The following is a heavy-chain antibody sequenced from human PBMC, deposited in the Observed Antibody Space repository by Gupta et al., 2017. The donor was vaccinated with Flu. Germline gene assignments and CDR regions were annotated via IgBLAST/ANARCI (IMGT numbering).Heavy chain of an antibody. V-gene: IGHV3-23*01. CDR3: AKALDWNYEYWFDP. CDR1: GFTFSRYP. D-gene: IGHD1-7*01. J-gene: IGHJ5*02. Sequence: EVQLLQSGGGLVQPGGSLRLSCAASGFTFSRYPMSWVRQAPGKGLEWVSTISDNAIRDDGDNTYYADSVKGRFTISRDNSKNTLDLQLNNVRTEDTAVYYCAKALDWNYEYWFDPWGQGTLVTVSS. CDR2: ISDNAIRDDGDNT.